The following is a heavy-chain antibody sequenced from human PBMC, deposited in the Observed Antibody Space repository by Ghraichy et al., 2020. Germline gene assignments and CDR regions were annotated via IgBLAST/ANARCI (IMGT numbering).Heavy chain of an antibody. CDR1: GGSISSYY. V-gene: IGHV4-59*01. CDR3: ARGEAAAAWETNERGFDY. D-gene: IGHD6-13*01. J-gene: IGHJ4*02. CDR2: IYYSGST. Sequence: SETLSLTCTVSGGSISSYYWSWIRQPPGKGLEWIGYIYYSGSTNYNPSLKSRVTISVDTSKNQFSLKLSSVTAADTAVYYCARGEAAAAWETNERGFDYWGQGTLVTVSS.